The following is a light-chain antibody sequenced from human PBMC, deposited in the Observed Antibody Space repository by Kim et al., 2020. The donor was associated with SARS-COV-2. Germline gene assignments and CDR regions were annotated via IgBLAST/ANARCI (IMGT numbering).Light chain of an antibody. J-gene: IGKJ4*01. CDR3: QQPNSYWLT. CDR1: QAVNEY. V-gene: IGKV1-9*01. Sequence: DIHLTQSPSFLSASVGDRVTITCRASQAVNEYVAWYQQKPGKAPKLLIYGASNLQSGVPSRFSGRGSGTEFTLTISSLQPEDFATYYCQQPNSYWLTFGGGTKVDIK. CDR2: GAS.